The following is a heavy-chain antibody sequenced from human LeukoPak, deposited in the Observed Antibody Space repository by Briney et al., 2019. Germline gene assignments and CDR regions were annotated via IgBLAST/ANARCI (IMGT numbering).Heavy chain of an antibody. J-gene: IGHJ3*02. V-gene: IGHV4-59*08. CDR3: ARHGYVDTAMYRGDFDI. CDR1: GGSISSYY. CDR2: IYYSGST. D-gene: IGHD5-18*01. Sequence: PSETLSLTCSVSGGSISSYYWSWIRQPPGKGREWIGYIYYSGSTNYNPSLKSRVTISVDTSKNQFSLKLSSVTAAETAVYYCARHGYVDTAMYRGDFDIWGQGTMVTVSS.